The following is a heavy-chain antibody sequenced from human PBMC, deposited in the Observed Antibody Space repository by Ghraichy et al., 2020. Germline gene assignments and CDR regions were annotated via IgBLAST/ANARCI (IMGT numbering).Heavy chain of an antibody. Sequence: GGSLRLSFSASGFTFTDYEFNWVRQAPGKGLEWLSYISSSASTFYYADSVKDRFTISRDNAEKSVFLQMNNLRAEDTATYYCARGSQRTIFGVIVMEYWGQGTLVTVSS. CDR1: GFTFTDYE. CDR2: ISSSASTF. CDR3: ARGSQRTIFGVIVMEY. D-gene: IGHD3-3*01. V-gene: IGHV3-48*03. J-gene: IGHJ4*02.